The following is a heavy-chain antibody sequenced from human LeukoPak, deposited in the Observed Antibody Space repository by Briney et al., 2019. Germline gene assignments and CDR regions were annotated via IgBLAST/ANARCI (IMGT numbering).Heavy chain of an antibody. CDR1: GFSFSDYG. V-gene: IGHV3-30*02. J-gene: IGHJ4*02. CDR3: VREGYYGSAALYS. CDR2: IRHDGNKK. D-gene: IGHD3-10*01. Sequence: GGSLRLSCGASGFSFSDYGMHWVRQAPGKGLEWVAFIRHDGNKKYLPDSMKGRFTISRDNAKNTLYLQMNSLRAEDTAVYYCVREGYYGSAALYSWGQGTLVTVSS.